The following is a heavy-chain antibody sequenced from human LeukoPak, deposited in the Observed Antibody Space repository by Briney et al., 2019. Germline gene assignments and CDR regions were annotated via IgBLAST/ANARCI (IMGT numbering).Heavy chain of an antibody. CDR3: ARIGYSTDAFDI. CDR2: INPSGGST. V-gene: IGHV1-46*01. CDR1: GYTFTSYY. D-gene: IGHD6-13*01. Sequence: GASVKVSCKASGYTFTSYYMHWVRQAPGQGLEWMGIINPSGGSTSYAQKFQGRVTMTTDTYTSTAYMELRSLRSEDTAVYYCARIGYSTDAFDIWGQGTMVTVSS. J-gene: IGHJ3*02.